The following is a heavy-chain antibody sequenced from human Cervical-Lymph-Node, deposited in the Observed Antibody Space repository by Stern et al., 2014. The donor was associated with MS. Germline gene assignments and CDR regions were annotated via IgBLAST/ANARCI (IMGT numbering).Heavy chain of an antibody. CDR2: IIPIFGTA. Sequence: MQLVESGAEVTKPGSSVKVSCKASGGTFGSYAIDWVRQAPGQGLEWMGGIIPIFGTANYAQKFQGRVTITADESTSTAYMELSSLRSEDTAVYYCAFGGRSGYPKHFDPWGQGTLVTVSS. V-gene: IGHV1-69*01. D-gene: IGHD5-12*01. CDR3: AFGGRSGYPKHFDP. CDR1: GGTFGSYA. J-gene: IGHJ5*02.